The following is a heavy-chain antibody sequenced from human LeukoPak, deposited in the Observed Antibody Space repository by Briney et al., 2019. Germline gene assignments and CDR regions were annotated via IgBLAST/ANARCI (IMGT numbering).Heavy chain of an antibody. CDR1: GGSISSSNW. CDR2: IYHSGST. Sequence: SETLSLTCAVSGGSISSSNWWSWVRQPPGKGLEWIGEIYHSGSTNYNPSLKSRVTISVDKSKNQFSLKLSSVTAADTAVYYCARREQLWTPTAFDYWGQGTLVTVSS. D-gene: IGHD5-18*01. V-gene: IGHV4-4*02. CDR3: ARREQLWTPTAFDY. J-gene: IGHJ4*02.